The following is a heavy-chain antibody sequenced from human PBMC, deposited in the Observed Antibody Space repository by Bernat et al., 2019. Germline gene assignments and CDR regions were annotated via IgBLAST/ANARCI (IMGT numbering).Heavy chain of an antibody. V-gene: IGHV3-21*05. J-gene: IGHJ4*02. D-gene: IGHD4-23*01. CDR3: TRISTTGGNAFDY. CDR1: GFTFSSYS. Sequence: EVQLVESGGGLVKPGGSLRLSCAASGFTFSSYSMNWVRQAPGKGLEWVSYISSSSSYIYYADSVKGRFTISRDNAKNSLYLQMNSLRAEDTAVYYCTRISTTGGNAFDYWGQGTLVTVSS. CDR2: ISSSSSYI.